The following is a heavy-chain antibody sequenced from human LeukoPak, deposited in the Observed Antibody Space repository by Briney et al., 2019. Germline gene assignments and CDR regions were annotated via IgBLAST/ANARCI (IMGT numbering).Heavy chain of an antibody. CDR3: ALVSQGYFDY. V-gene: IGHV1-69*01. J-gene: IGHJ4*02. CDR1: GGTSSSYA. Sequence: SVKVSCKASGGTSSSYAITWVRQAPGQGLEWMGGIIPIFGTANYAQKFQGRVTITADESTSTAYMELSSLRSEDTAVYYCALVSQGYFDYWGQGTLVTVSS. CDR2: IIPIFGTA. D-gene: IGHD2-8*01.